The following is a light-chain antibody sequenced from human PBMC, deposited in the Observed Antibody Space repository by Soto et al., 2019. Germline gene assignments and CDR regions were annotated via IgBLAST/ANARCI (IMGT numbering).Light chain of an antibody. CDR3: QQYGSSIMYT. V-gene: IGKV3-20*01. CDR2: GAS. Sequence: DIVLTQSPGTLSLSPGESATLSCRASRSLARNYLAWYQQKPGQAPRLLFYGASTRATGGPDRFSGSGSGTDFVLTISRLEPEDFAIYYCQQYGSSIMYTFGQGTKLEI. J-gene: IGKJ2*01. CDR1: RSLARNY.